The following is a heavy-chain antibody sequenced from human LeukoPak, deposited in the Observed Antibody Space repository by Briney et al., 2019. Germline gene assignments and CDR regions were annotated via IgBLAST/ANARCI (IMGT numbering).Heavy chain of an antibody. CDR2: ISSSSSYI. D-gene: IGHD4-17*01. Sequence: GGSLRLSCAASGFTFSSYSMNWVRQAPGKGLEWVSSISSSSSYIYYADSVKGRFTISSDNAKNSLYLQMNSLRAEYTAVYYCARDIGGVTTPFDYWGQGTLVTVSS. CDR1: GFTFSSYS. CDR3: ARDIGGVTTPFDY. V-gene: IGHV3-21*01. J-gene: IGHJ4*02.